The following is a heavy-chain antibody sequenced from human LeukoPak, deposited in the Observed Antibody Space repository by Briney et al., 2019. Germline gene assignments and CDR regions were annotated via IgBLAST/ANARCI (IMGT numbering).Heavy chain of an antibody. J-gene: IGHJ4*02. Sequence: SETLSLTCTVSGGCISSYYWSWIRQPPGKGLEWIGYIYYSGSTNYNPSLKSRVTISVDTSKNQFSLNLSSVTAADTAVYYCAREGRGAAAGMDYWGQGTLVTVSS. CDR3: AREGRGAAAGMDY. D-gene: IGHD6-13*01. CDR2: IYYSGST. V-gene: IGHV4-59*01. CDR1: GGCISSYY.